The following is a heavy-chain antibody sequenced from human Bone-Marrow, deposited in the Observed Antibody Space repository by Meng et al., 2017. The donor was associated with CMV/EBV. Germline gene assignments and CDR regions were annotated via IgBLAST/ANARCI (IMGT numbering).Heavy chain of an antibody. V-gene: IGHV1-46*01. J-gene: IGHJ3*02. Sequence: ASVKVSCKASGGTFSSYTISWVRQAPGQGLEWMGIINPSGGSTSYAQKFQGRVTMTRDTSTSTVYMELSSLRSEDTAVYYCARVPPTSLTYGGPAGYAFDIWEQGTRVTGSS. CDR1: GGTFSSYT. D-gene: IGHD4-23*01. CDR2: INPSGGST. CDR3: ARVPPTSLTYGGPAGYAFDI.